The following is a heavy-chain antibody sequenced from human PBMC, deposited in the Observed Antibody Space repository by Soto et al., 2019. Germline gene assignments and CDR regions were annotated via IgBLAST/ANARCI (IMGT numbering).Heavy chain of an antibody. D-gene: IGHD5-12*01. CDR3: ARRGGRDGYNYEGFDY. CDR2: IYYSGST. V-gene: IGHV4-39*01. CDR1: VGSISSSSYY. Sequence: QLQLQESGPGLVKPSETLSLTCTVSVGSISSSSYYWGWIRQPPGKGLEWIGSIYYSGSTYYNPYLKSRVTISVDTSKNQFSLKLSSVTAADTAVYYCARRGGRDGYNYEGFDYWGQGTLVTVSS. J-gene: IGHJ4*02.